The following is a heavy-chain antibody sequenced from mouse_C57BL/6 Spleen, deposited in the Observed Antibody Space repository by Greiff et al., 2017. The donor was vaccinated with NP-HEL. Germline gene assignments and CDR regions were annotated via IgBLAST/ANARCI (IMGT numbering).Heavy chain of an antibody. CDR1: GYSFTGYF. J-gene: IGHJ2*01. CDR3: ARCGYDSLDY. Sequence: VQLQQSGPELVKPGASVKMSCKASGYSFTGYFMNWVMQSPGQSLEWIGRIYPYNGGTNYHEKFKGKATLTVDKSSSTAYMELRSLTSEDSAVYYFARCGYDSLDYWGQGTTVTVAS. CDR2: IYPYNGGT. D-gene: IGHD2-2*01. V-gene: IGHV1-20*01.